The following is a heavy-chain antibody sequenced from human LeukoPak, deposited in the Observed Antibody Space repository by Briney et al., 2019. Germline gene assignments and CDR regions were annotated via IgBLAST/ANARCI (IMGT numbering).Heavy chain of an antibody. J-gene: IGHJ4*02. V-gene: IGHV1-18*01. D-gene: IGHD3-9*01. CDR2: ISAYNGNT. Sequence: ALVKVSCKASGYTFTSNGISWVRQAPGQGLEWMGWISAYNGNTNYAQKLQGRVTMTTDTSTSTAYMELRSLRSDDTAVYYCARVTRDFDWLSNAFDYWGQGTLVTVSS. CDR1: GYTFTSNG. CDR3: ARVTRDFDWLSNAFDY.